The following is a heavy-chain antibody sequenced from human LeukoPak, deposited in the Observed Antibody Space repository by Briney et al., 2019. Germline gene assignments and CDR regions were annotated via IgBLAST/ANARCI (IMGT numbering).Heavy chain of an antibody. CDR1: GYTFTGYY. V-gene: IGHV1-2*02. Sequence: GASVNVTCKASGYTFTGYYMHWVRQAPGQGLEWMGWINPNSRGTNYAQKFQGRVTMTRDTSISTAYMELSRLRSDDTAVYYCARFVVVTAYHDYWGQGTLVTVSS. CDR3: ARFVVVTAYHDY. J-gene: IGHJ4*02. D-gene: IGHD2-21*02. CDR2: INPNSRGT.